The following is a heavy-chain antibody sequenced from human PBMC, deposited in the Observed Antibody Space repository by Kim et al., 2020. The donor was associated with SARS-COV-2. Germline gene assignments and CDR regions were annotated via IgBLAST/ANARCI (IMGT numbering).Heavy chain of an antibody. D-gene: IGHD3-22*01. Sequence: SGTLSLTCTVSGGSISSSSYYWGWIRQPPGKGLEWIGSIYYSGSTYYNPSLKSRVTISVDTSKNQFSLKLSSVTAADTAVYYCASLQGSGYYYAHNHNWFDPWGQGTLVTVSS. V-gene: IGHV4-39*01. CDR2: IYYSGST. J-gene: IGHJ5*02. CDR3: ASLQGSGYYYAHNHNWFDP. CDR1: GGSISSSSYY.